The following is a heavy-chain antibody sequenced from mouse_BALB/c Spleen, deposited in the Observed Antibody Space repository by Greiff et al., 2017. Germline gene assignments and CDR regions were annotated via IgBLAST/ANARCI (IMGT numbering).Heavy chain of an antibody. CDR3: ASLITTKVYAMDY. D-gene: IGHD2-4*01. CDR1: GFTFSSYG. V-gene: IGHV5-6*02. CDR2: ISSGGSYT. J-gene: IGHJ4*01. Sequence: EVKLVESGGDLVKPGGSLKLSCAASGFTFSSYGMSWVRQTPDKRLEWVATISSGGSYTYYPDSVKGRFTISRDNAKNTLYLQMSSLKSEDTAMYYCASLITTKVYAMDYWGQGTSVTVSS.